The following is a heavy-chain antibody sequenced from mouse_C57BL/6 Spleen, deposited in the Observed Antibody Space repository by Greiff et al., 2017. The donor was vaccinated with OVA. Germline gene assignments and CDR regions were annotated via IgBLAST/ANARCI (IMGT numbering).Heavy chain of an antibody. Sequence: QVHVKQSGAELVRPGASVKLSCKASGYTFTDYYINWVKQRPGQGLEWIARIYPGSGNTYYNEKFKGKATLTAEKSSSTAYMQLSSLTSEDSAVYFCARTGTGPTPYYAMDYWGQGTSVTVSS. CDR1: GYTFTDYY. CDR3: ARTGTGPTPYYAMDY. D-gene: IGHD4-1*01. J-gene: IGHJ4*01. CDR2: IYPGSGNT. V-gene: IGHV1-76*01.